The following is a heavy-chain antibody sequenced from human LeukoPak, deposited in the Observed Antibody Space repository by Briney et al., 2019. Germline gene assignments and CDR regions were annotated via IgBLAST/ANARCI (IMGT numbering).Heavy chain of an antibody. D-gene: IGHD3-3*01. CDR3: AGLKWLLYYMDV. CDR1: GFTFSSYA. V-gene: IGHV3-30-3*01. CDR2: ISYDGSNK. J-gene: IGHJ6*03. Sequence: GGSLRLSCAASGFTFSSYAMHWVRQAPGKGLEWVAVISYDGSNKYYADSVKGRFTISRDNSKNTLYLQMNSLRAEDTAVYYCAGLKWLLYYMDVWGKGTTVTVSS.